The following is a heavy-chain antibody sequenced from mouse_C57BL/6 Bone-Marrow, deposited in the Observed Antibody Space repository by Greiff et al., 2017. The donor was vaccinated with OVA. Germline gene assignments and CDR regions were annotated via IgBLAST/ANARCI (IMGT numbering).Heavy chain of an antibody. Sequence: QVHVKQPGAELVMPGASVKLSCKASGYTFTSYWMHWVKQRPGQGLAWIGEIDPSDSYTNYNQKFKGKSTLTVDKSSSTAYMQLSSLTSEDSAVYYCATVVATPYAMDYWGQGTSVTVSS. V-gene: IGHV1-69*01. J-gene: IGHJ4*01. CDR1: GYTFTSYW. CDR2: IDPSDSYT. D-gene: IGHD1-1*01. CDR3: ATVVATPYAMDY.